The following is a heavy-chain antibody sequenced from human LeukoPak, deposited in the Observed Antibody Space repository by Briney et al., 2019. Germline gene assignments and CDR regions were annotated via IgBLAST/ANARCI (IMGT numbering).Heavy chain of an antibody. Sequence: PSETLSLICTVSGGSISNYYWSWIRQSPEKGLEWIGYIYYTGSTNYSPSLKSRVTISVDTSKNQFFLTLNSVTAADTAVYYCARGHGDRFEYWGLGTLVTVSS. CDR2: IYYTGST. CDR3: ARGHGDRFEY. V-gene: IGHV4-59*01. D-gene: IGHD1-14*01. J-gene: IGHJ4*02. CDR1: GGSISNYY.